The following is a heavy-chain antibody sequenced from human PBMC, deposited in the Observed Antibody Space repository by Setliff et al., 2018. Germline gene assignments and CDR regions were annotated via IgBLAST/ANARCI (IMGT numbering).Heavy chain of an antibody. CDR3: AISSLSICSGGSCPNAFDI. CDR2: IIPLLETA. V-gene: IGHV1-69*06. D-gene: IGHD2-15*01. Sequence: SVKVSCKASGDTFSTYALSWVRQAPGQGLEWMGGIIPLLETAKYAQKFQGRVTITADKSTNTGYMELSSLRSEDTAMYYCAISSLSICSGGSCPNAFDIWGQGTLVTVSS. J-gene: IGHJ3*02. CDR1: GDTFSTYA.